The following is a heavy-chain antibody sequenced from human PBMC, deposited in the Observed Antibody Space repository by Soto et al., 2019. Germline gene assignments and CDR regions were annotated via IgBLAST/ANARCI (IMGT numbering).Heavy chain of an antibody. CDR3: ARGASCSGGSCYSGNDAFDI. CDR2: ISAYNGNT. J-gene: IGHJ3*02. CDR1: GYTFTSYG. D-gene: IGHD2-15*01. V-gene: IGHV1-18*01. Sequence: QVQLVQSGAEVKKPGASVKVSCKASGYTFTSYGISWVRQAPGQGHEWMGWISAYNGNTNYAQKLQGRVTMTTDTSTSTAYMELRSLRSDDTAVYYCARGASCSGGSCYSGNDAFDIWGQGTMVTVSS.